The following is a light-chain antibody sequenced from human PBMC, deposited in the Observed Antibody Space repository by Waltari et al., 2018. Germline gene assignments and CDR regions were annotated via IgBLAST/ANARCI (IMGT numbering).Light chain of an antibody. CDR3: QQYATWLT. CDR2: GAS. V-gene: IGKV3-20*01. Sequence: EMVLTQSPGTLSLSPGERTTLSCRASETVSNGHLAWYQQKLGRAPRLLMYGASKRATGTPDRFSGSGSGADFTLTISRLEPEDFALYYCQQYATWLTFGGGTKVEIK. CDR1: ETVSNGH. J-gene: IGKJ4*01.